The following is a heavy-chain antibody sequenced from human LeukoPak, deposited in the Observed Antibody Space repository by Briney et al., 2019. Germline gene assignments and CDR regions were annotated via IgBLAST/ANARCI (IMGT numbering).Heavy chain of an antibody. Sequence: ASVKVSCTASGYTFSTSDIHWVRQAPGQGLEWLGWMTPKGDFAVYARTFQGRVITTSNTSITTAYMELSSLRFEDTAVYFCARRMFYRDPGGYYKGGLDVWGKGTTVTVSS. CDR3: ARRMFYRDPGGYYKGGLDV. J-gene: IGHJ6*04. CDR2: MTPKGDFA. D-gene: IGHD3-10*01. CDR1: GYTFSTSD. V-gene: IGHV1-8*01.